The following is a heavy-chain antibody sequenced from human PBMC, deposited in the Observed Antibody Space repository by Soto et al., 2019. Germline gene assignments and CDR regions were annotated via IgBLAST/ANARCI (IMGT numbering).Heavy chain of an antibody. D-gene: IGHD6-13*01. CDR3: ARHFDYSSSWTPY. V-gene: IGHV4-59*08. Sequence: SHTRSLTCSVAGGSISGYYWNWIRQPPGKGLDWIGYIYYSGSTNYNPSLKSRVTISVDTSKNQFSLKLSSVTAADTAGYYCARHFDYSSSWTPYWGQGTLVT. CDR1: GGSISGYY. J-gene: IGHJ4*02. CDR2: IYYSGST.